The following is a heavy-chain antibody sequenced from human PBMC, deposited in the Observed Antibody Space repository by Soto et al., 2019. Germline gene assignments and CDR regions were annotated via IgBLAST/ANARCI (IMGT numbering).Heavy chain of an antibody. CDR2: IYYTGST. Sequence: PSETLSLTCTVSGVSITSGTYYWGWIRQPPGKGLEWIGSIYYTGSTDYDPSLKSRVTISVDTSKNQFSLKLTSVTAAGTAVYYCALSSGKLLWFGEPVSGSGFDPWGQGTLVTVSS. V-gene: IGHV4-39*01. D-gene: IGHD3-10*01. J-gene: IGHJ5*02. CDR1: GVSITSGTYY. CDR3: ALSSGKLLWFGEPVSGSGFDP.